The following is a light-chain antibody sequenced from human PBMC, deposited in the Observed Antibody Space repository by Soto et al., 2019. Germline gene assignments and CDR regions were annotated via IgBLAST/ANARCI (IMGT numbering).Light chain of an antibody. CDR3: ASFTTSSTRV. CDR2: EVT. CDR1: TTDIGSYNY. J-gene: IGLJ1*01. Sequence: QSALTQPASVSGSPGQSITVSCTGSTTDIGSYNYVSWYQQLPGKAPKLIIFEVTNRPSGVSDRFSGSKSGNTASLTISGLQTADEADYYCASFTTSSTRVFGSGTKVTAL. V-gene: IGLV2-14*01.